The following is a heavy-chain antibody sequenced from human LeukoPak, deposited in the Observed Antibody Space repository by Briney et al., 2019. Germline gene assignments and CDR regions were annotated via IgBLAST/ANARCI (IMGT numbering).Heavy chain of an antibody. D-gene: IGHD6-13*01. CDR1: GYTFSSYG. CDR3: AKEGIAAAGRRYYFDY. J-gene: IGHJ4*01. Sequence: GGSLRLSCAASGYTFSSYGMHWVRQAPGKGLEWVAVIYYDGSNKYYADSVKGRFTISRDKSKNTLYLQMNSLRAEDTAVYYCAKEGIAAAGRRYYFDYWGQGTLVTVSS. V-gene: IGHV3-30*18. CDR2: IYYDGSNK.